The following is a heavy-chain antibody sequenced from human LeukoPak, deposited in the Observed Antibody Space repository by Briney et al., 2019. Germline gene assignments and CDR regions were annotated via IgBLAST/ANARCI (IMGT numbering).Heavy chain of an antibody. J-gene: IGHJ4*02. Sequence: GGSLRLSCAASGFTFSNAWMSWVSQAPGKGLEWVGRIKSKTDGGTTDYAAPVKGRFTISRDDSKNTLYLQMNSLKTEDTAVYYCTTAATVTTLDYWGQGTLVTVSS. CDR1: GFTFSNAW. V-gene: IGHV3-15*01. CDR3: TTAATVTTLDY. CDR2: IKSKTDGGTT. D-gene: IGHD4-17*01.